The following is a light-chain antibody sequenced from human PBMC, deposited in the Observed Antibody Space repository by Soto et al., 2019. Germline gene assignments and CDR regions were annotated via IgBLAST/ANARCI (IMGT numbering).Light chain of an antibody. V-gene: IGLV2-8*01. J-gene: IGLJ2*01. CDR1: SSDVGAYNS. CDR2: EVT. CDR3: SSYAGSNNVV. Sequence: QSVLTQPPSASGSPGQSVTISCTGTSSDVGAYNSVSWYQQHPGKAPKLLIYEVTKWPSGVPARFSGSKSANTASLTVSGLQPEDEADYYCSSYAGSNNVVFGGGTKLTVL.